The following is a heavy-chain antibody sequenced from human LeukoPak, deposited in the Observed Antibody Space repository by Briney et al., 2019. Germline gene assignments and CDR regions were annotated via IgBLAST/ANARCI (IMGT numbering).Heavy chain of an antibody. V-gene: IGHV6-1*01. D-gene: IGHD1-7*01. CDR2: TYYRSKWYN. CDR3: ARVLGTGTTDLVGFGY. J-gene: IGHJ4*02. Sequence: SQTLSLTCAISGDSVSSNSAAWNWMRPSPSRGLEWLGRTYYRSKWYNDYAVSVKSRITINPDTSKNQFSLQLNSVTPEDTAVYYCARVLGTGTTDLVGFGYWGQGTLVTVSS. CDR1: GDSVSSNSAA.